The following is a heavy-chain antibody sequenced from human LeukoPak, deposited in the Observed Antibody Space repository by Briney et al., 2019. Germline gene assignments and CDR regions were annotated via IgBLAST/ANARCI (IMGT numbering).Heavy chain of an antibody. V-gene: IGHV3-21*01. D-gene: IGHD6-25*01. Sequence: PGGSLRLSCAAPGFTFSSYSMNWVRRAPGKGLEWVSSISSSSSYIYYADSVKGRFTISRDNAKNSLYLQMNSLRAEDTAVYYCARAQPATTDAFDIWGQGTMVTVSS. CDR1: GFTFSSYS. J-gene: IGHJ3*02. CDR2: ISSSSSYI. CDR3: ARAQPATTDAFDI.